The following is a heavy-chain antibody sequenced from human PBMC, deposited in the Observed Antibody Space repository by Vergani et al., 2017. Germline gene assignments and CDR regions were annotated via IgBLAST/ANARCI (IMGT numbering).Heavy chain of an antibody. J-gene: IGHJ6*02. CDR1: GYTFTDHY. D-gene: IGHD4-23*01. V-gene: IGHV1-69-2*01. CDR2: VDPEDGET. Sequence: EVQLVQSGAEVKKPGATMKISCKVSGYTFTDHYMHWVKQAPGKGLEWMGLVDPEDGETIYAEKFQGRVAITADTSTSTVYMELSSLRSEDTAVYYCARDLGRSRVNSHYGMGVWGQGTTVTVSS. CDR3: ARDLGRSRVNSHYGMGV.